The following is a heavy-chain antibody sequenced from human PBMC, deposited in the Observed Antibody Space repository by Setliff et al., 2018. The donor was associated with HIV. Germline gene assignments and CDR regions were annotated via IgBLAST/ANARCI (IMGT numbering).Heavy chain of an antibody. V-gene: IGHV3-48*01. CDR1: GFTFSTYS. Sequence: GGSLRLSCAASGFTFSTYSMNWVRQAPGKGLEWVSYISGTSGTMYYADSVKGRFTISRDNAKNSLFLQMNSLTAEDTAVYYCARDRSNWNYGKNYMDVWGKGTTVTVSS. J-gene: IGHJ6*03. CDR2: ISGTSGTM. CDR3: ARDRSNWNYGKNYMDV. D-gene: IGHD1-7*01.